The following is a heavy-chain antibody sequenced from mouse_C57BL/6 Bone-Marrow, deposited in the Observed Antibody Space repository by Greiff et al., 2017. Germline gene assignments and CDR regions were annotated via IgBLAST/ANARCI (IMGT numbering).Heavy chain of an antibody. CDR3: ARHMTLPMITKAMDY. Sequence: EVHLVESGGDLVKPGGSLKLSCAASGFTFSSYGMSWVRQTPDKRLEWVATISSGGSYIYYPDRVKGRFTISRDNAKNTLYMQMSSLESEDTAMYYCARHMTLPMITKAMDYWGQGTSVTVSS. D-gene: IGHD2-4*01. CDR2: ISSGGSYI. J-gene: IGHJ4*01. CDR1: GFTFSSYG. V-gene: IGHV5-6*01.